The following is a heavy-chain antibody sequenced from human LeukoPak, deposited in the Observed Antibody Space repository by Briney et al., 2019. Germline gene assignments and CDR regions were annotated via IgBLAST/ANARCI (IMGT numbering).Heavy chain of an antibody. Sequence: GGSLRLSCAASGFTFSSYGMHWVRQAPGKGLEWVAVISYDGSNKYYADSVKGRFTISRGNSKDTLYLQMNSLRAEDTAVYYCAKVTYYYDSSGYSGMDVWGKGTTVTVSS. CDR1: GFTFSSYG. D-gene: IGHD3-22*01. V-gene: IGHV3-30*18. CDR3: AKVTYYYDSSGYSGMDV. J-gene: IGHJ6*04. CDR2: ISYDGSNK.